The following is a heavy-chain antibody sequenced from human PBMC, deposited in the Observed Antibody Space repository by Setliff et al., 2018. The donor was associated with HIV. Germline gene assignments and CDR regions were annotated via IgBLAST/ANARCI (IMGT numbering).Heavy chain of an antibody. Sequence: PGESLKISCAASGFTFDDYGMSWVRQVPGKGLEWVSGINWNGGSTGYGDSVKGRFTISRDNAKNTVTLQMNSLRAEDTAVYYCVREGWTALRYFDWLLSYMDVWGKGTTVTVSS. V-gene: IGHV3-20*04. J-gene: IGHJ6*03. D-gene: IGHD3-9*01. CDR3: VREGWTALRYFDWLLSYMDV. CDR1: GFTFDDYG. CDR2: INWNGGST.